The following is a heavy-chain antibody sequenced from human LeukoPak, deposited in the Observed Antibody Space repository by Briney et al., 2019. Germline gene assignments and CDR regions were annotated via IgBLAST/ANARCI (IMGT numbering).Heavy chain of an antibody. CDR2: IIPFFGTA. CDR3: ASPGILYDDSSGYYTRGRDY. D-gene: IGHD3-22*01. CDR1: GGTFGSSA. V-gene: IGHV1-69*05. J-gene: IGHJ4*02. Sequence: SVKVSCKASGGTFGSSAISLVRQAPGQGLKWMGGIIPFFGTANYAQKFQGRVTITTDESTSTAYMELSSLRSEDTAVYYCASPGILYDDSSGYYTRGRDYWGQGTLVTVSS.